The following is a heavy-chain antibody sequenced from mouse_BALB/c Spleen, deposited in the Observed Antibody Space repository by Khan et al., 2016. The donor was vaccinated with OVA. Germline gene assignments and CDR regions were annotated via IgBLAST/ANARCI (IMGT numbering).Heavy chain of an antibody. CDR2: INPSTGYT. CDR1: GYTFINYW. D-gene: IGHD1-1*01. Sequence: QVQLQQSGAELAKPGASVKMSCKASGYTFINYWILWVKQRPGQGLEWIGYINPSTGYTEYNQNFKDKATLTADKSSRTANKQLSSLTSEDSAVYYCARRGLRWDFDYWGQGTTLTVSS. V-gene: IGHV1-7*01. J-gene: IGHJ2*01. CDR3: ARRGLRWDFDY.